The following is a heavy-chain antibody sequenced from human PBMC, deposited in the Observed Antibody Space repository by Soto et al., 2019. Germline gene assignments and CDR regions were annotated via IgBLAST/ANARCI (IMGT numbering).Heavy chain of an antibody. J-gene: IGHJ5*02. CDR3: KGVYTGDL. Sequence: EVQLVESGGGFVKPGGSLRLSCRASGFAFKNAWMSWVRQGPGKGLEWVGHIKSNRAGGTTNYATPVKGRFTISRDDSTRTVYLKMKSLKIKDSAVYYCKGVYTGDLRGQGTLVTVSS. CDR2: IKSNRAGGTT. V-gene: IGHV3-15*01. CDR1: GFAFKNAW. D-gene: IGHD4-4*01.